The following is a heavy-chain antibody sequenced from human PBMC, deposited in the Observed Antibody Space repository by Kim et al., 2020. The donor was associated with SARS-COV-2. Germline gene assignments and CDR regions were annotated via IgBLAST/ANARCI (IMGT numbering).Heavy chain of an antibody. J-gene: IGHJ4*02. V-gene: IGHV4-34*01. CDR1: GGSFSGHF. CDR2: INDSGSS. CDR3: ARGEGYKNPRYFDS. D-gene: IGHD5-12*01. Sequence: SETLSLTCAVYGGSFSGHFWSWIRQPPGNTLEWIGEINDSGSSYYNPSLKSRVTVSVDTSKNQFSLNLESVTAADTAVYYCARGEGYKNPRYFDSWGQGTLVVVSS.